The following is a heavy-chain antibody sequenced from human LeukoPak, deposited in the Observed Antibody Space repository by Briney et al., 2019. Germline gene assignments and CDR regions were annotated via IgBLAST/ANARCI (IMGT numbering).Heavy chain of an antibody. D-gene: IGHD7-27*01. CDR1: GLTLSNHY. CDR2: LSQTGSDI. J-gene: IGHJ4*02. CDR3: TRGHWGLDY. Sequence: GGSLRLSCTASGLTLSNHYMTWIRQAPGKGLEYLSYLSQTGSDIFYADSVKGRFSVSRDNAKNSLYLQMNSLRADDTAVYYCTRGHWGLDYWGQGTLVTVSS. V-gene: IGHV3-11*01.